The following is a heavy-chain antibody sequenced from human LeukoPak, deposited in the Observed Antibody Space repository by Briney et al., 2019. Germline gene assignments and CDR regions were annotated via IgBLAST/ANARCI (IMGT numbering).Heavy chain of an antibody. V-gene: IGHV1-2*02. Sequence: ASVKVSCKPSGYTFTGYFIRWVGQPPGQGLDGMGWINPNSGGTKYAQKFQGRVTMTTDTSITTAYMEVNRLRSDDTAVYYCARDRYSGSGERFDHWGQGTLVTVSS. CDR2: INPNSGGT. D-gene: IGHD5-12*01. CDR1: GYTFTGYF. CDR3: ARDRYSGSGERFDH. J-gene: IGHJ4*02.